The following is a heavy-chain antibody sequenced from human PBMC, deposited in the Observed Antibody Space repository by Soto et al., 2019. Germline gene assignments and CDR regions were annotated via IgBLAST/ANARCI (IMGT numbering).Heavy chain of an antibody. CDR1: GFSLSTTGAG. CDR2: IYWNDDK. V-gene: IGHV2-5*01. D-gene: IGHD1-26*01. J-gene: IGHJ4*02. CDR3: AHRVGYVGAIDY. Sequence: GSGPTLVNPTQTLTLTCTFSGFSLSTTGAGVTWIRQPPGKTLEWLALIYWNDDKYYSPSLNSRLTITKDTSKNQVVLTMTNMDPVDTATYYCAHRVGYVGAIDYWGQGTLVTVSS.